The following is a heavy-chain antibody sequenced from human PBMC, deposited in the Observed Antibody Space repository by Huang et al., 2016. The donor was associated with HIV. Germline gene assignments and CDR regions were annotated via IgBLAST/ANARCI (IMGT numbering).Heavy chain of an antibody. CDR3: ARDIQGVGSRPFDP. D-gene: IGHD1-26*01. CDR2: ISASSSYR. CDR1: GFTFSSSR. Sequence: EVQLVESGGGLVKPGGSLRLPCAASGFTFSSSRMNWVRQARGKGLAWVSSISASSSYRYYAESVKGRFTISRDNAKKSLYLQMNSLRAEDTAVYYCARDIQGVGSRPFDPWGQGTLVTVSS. V-gene: IGHV3-21*01. J-gene: IGHJ5*02.